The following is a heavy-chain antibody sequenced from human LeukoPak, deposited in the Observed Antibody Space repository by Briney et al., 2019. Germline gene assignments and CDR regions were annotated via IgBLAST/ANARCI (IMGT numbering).Heavy chain of an antibody. V-gene: IGHV3-21*01. J-gene: IGHJ4*02. CDR1: GFTFSSYS. CDR2: ISSSSSYI. Sequence: PGGSLRLSCAASGFTFSSYSMNWVRQAPGKGLEWVSSISSSSSYIYYADSVKGRFTISRDNAKNSLYLQMNSLRAEDTAVYYCERAGGYSGYDSDGGHYFDYWGQGTLVTVSS. CDR3: ERAGGYSGYDSDGGHYFDY. D-gene: IGHD5-12*01.